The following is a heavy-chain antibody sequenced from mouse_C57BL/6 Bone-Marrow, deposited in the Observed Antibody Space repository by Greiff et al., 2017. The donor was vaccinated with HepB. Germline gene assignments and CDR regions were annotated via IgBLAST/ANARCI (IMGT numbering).Heavy chain of an antibody. J-gene: IGHJ3*01. CDR1: GFTFSSYA. V-gene: IGHV5-9-1*02. CDR2: ISSGGDYI. CDR3: TRDGAQGAY. D-gene: IGHD3-2*02. Sequence: EVMLVESGAGLVKPGGSLKLSCAASGFTFSSYAMSWVRQTPEKRLEWVAYISSGGDYIYYADTVKGRFTISRDNARNTLYLQMSSLKSEDTAMYYCTRDGAQGAYWGQGTLVTVSA.